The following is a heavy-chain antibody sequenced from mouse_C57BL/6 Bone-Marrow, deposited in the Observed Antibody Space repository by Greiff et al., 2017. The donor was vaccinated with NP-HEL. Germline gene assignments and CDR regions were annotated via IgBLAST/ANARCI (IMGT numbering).Heavy chain of an antibody. CDR1: GYTFTSYW. CDR2: IDPSDSET. Sequence: VQLQQPGAELVRPGSSVKLSCKASGYTFTSYWMHWVKQRPIQGLEWIGNIDPSDSETHYNQKFKDKATLTVDKSSSTAYMQLSSLTSEDSAVYYCALLRYGTSWFAYWGQGTLVTVSA. J-gene: IGHJ3*01. V-gene: IGHV1-52*01. D-gene: IGHD1-1*01. CDR3: ALLRYGTSWFAY.